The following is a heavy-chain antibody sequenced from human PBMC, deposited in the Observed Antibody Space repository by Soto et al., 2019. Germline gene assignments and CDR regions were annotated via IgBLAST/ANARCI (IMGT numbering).Heavy chain of an antibody. V-gene: IGHV1-69*01. Sequence: QVQLVQSGAEVKKPGSSVKVSCKASGGTFSSYAISWVRQAPGQGLEWMGGIIPIFGTANYAQKFQGRVTITADESTSTAYMELSSLRSEDTAVYYCARGQGIQLWLGDYYYYGMAVWGQGTTVTVSS. CDR2: IIPIFGTA. D-gene: IGHD5-18*01. J-gene: IGHJ6*02. CDR1: GGTFSSYA. CDR3: ARGQGIQLWLGDYYYYGMAV.